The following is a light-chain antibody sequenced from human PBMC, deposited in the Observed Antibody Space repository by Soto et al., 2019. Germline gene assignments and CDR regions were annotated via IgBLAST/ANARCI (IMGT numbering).Light chain of an antibody. CDR2: GAS. CDR3: QQYVSSPWA. J-gene: IGKJ1*01. CDR1: QSVSSSF. V-gene: IGKV3-20*01. Sequence: EIVLAQSPGTLSLSPGESATLSCRASQSVSSSFLAWYQQKADQAPRLLIYGASRRATGIPDRFSGSGSGTDFTLTISRLEPEDFAVYYCQQYVSSPWAFGQGTKVDIK.